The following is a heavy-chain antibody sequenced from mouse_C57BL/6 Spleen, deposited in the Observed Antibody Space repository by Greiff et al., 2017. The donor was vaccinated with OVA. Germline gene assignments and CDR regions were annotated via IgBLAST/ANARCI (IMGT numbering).Heavy chain of an antibody. CDR3: ARGLGRGYAMDY. D-gene: IGHD4-1*01. V-gene: IGHV1-84*01. J-gene: IGHJ4*01. CDR2: IYPGSGNT. CDR1: GYTFTDYY. Sequence: VQLQQSGPALVKPGASVKISCKASGYTFTDYYINWVKQRPGPGLEWIGWIYPGSGNTKYTEKFKGKATLTVDTSSSTAYMQLSSLTSEDSAVYFCARGLGRGYAMDYWGQGTSVTVSS.